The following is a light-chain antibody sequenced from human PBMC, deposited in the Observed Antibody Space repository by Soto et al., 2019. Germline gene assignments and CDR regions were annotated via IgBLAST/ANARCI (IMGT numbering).Light chain of an antibody. V-gene: IGKV3-11*01. CDR3: QQRQYWPPIT. J-gene: IGKJ5*01. CDR2: DTS. CDR1: QSVSSY. Sequence: EIVLTQSQGTLSLSPGERATLSCLASQSVSSYLAWYQQKPGQAPRLLIYDTSNRATGVPARFSGSGSGTDFTLTISSLEPEDCAIYYCQQRQYWPPITFGQGTRLEIK.